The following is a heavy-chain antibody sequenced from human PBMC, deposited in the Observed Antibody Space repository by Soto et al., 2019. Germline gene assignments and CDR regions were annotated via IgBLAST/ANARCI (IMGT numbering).Heavy chain of an antibody. CDR3: ASSLFFYCYYDYDVLDF. CDR2: LNPSGAST. J-gene: IGHJ6*02. V-gene: IGHV1-46*01. CDR1: GNTFTSYY. D-gene: IGHD1-26*01. Sequence: ASVKASCKASGNTFTSYYMHWVGPAPAQGLEWMVILNPSGASTSYAQKFQGRVTMTRDTSTSTVYMELSSLRSEDTAVYYCASSLFFYCYYDYDVLDFCGRRSTVTGSS.